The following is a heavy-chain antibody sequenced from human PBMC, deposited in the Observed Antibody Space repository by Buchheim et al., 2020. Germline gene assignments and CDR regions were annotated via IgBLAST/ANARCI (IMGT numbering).Heavy chain of an antibody. CDR1: GFTFSSYA. CDR2: ISYDGSNK. V-gene: IGHV3-30*04. Sequence: QVQLVESGGGVVQPGRSLRLSCAASGFTFSSYAMHWVRQAPGKGLEWVAVISYDGSNKYYADSVKGRFTISRDNSKNTLSLQMNSLRAEDTAVYYCARDSKDIVVVVAATSNYYYGMDVWGQGTT. J-gene: IGHJ6*02. CDR3: ARDSKDIVVVVAATSNYYYGMDV. D-gene: IGHD2-15*01.